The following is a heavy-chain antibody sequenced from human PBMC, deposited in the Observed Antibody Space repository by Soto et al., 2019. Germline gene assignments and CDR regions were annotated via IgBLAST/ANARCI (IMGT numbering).Heavy chain of an antibody. CDR3: TTDRQYRPAY. CDR1: GASISSFY. V-gene: IGHV4-59*01. CDR2: IYLGGSI. D-gene: IGHD3-16*02. Sequence: PSETLSLTCSVSGASISSFYYTWIRQTPGKGLEWIGYIYLGGSINYNPSFKSRVIISVDTSKNQFSVRLSSVTAADTGVYYCTTDRQYRPAYWGQGTLVTVSS. J-gene: IGHJ4*02.